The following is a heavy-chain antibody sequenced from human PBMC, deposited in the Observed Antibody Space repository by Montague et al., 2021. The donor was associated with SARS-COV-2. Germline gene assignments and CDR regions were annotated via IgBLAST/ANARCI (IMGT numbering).Heavy chain of an antibody. D-gene: IGHD2-2*01. Sequence: SETLSLTCTVSGGSVSGTSYYWAWIRQPPGKGLEWIVNIHHSGTTIYNLSLKSRVTISVDTSKNEVSLKLNSVTAADTAVYYCARQGGPAGKHWFDPWGQGTLVTVSS. CDR3: ARQGGPAGKHWFDP. CDR2: IHHSGTT. V-gene: IGHV4-39*01. CDR1: GGSVSGTSYY. J-gene: IGHJ5*02.